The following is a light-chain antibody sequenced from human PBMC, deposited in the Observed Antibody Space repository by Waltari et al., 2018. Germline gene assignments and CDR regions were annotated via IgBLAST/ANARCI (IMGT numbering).Light chain of an antibody. CDR3: QSYDSSLTDFV. V-gene: IGLV1-40*01. CDR2: ANN. CDR1: SSNIAAGFD. Sequence: QSVLTQPPSVSGAPGQSVTISCTGSSSNIAAGFDVHWSPQPPGAPPKPLIYANNHRPSGVPARFSGSKSDTSASLAITGLQAEDEADYYCQSYDSSLTDFVFGSGTRVSV. J-gene: IGLJ1*01.